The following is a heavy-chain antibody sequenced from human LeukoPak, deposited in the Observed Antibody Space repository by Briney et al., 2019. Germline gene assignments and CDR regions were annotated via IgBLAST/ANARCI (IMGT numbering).Heavy chain of an antibody. D-gene: IGHD2-15*01. CDR2: FGPEDGKT. Sequence: ASVKVSCKVSGYTVTELSIHWVRQAPGKGLEWMGGFGPEDGKTIHAQKLQGGVSMPEDTSTDTAYMDLRSLRSEDTAVYYCATGSWDYFDSWGRGTLVTVSS. J-gene: IGHJ4*02. CDR1: GYTVTELS. CDR3: ATGSWDYFDS. V-gene: IGHV1-24*01.